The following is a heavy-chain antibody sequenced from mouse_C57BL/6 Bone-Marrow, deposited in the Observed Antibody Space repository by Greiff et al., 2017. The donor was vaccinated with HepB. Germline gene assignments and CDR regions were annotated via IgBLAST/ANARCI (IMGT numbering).Heavy chain of an antibody. CDR2: IDPENGDT. CDR1: GFNIKDDY. Sequence: VQLKESGAELVRPGASVKLSCTASGFNIKDDYMYWVKQRPEQGLEWIGWIDPENGDTEYASKFQGKATITADTSSNTAYLQISSLTSEDTAVYYCTTGWDWFAYWGQGTLVTVSA. V-gene: IGHV14-4*01. CDR3: TTGWDWFAY. D-gene: IGHD3-3*01. J-gene: IGHJ3*01.